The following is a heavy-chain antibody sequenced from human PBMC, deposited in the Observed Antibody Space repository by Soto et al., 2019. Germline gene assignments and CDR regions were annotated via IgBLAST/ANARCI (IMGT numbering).Heavy chain of an antibody. CDR3: AVTRYYDILTGYYDTNYYYYGMAV. V-gene: IGHV5-51*01. CDR1: GYSFTSYW. Sequence: GESLKISCKGSGYSFTSYWIGWVRQMPGKGLEWMGIIYPGDSDTRYSPSFQGQVTISADKSISTAYLQWSSLKASDTAMYYCAVTRYYDILTGYYDTNYYYYGMAVWGQGATVTGSS. CDR2: IYPGDSDT. J-gene: IGHJ6*02. D-gene: IGHD3-9*01.